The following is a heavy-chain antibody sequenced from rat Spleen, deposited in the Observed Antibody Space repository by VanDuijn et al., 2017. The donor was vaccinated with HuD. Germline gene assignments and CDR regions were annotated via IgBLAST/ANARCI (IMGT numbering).Heavy chain of an antibody. CDR1: GFTFSDYN. V-gene: IGHV5-7*01. J-gene: IGHJ4*01. D-gene: IGHD4-3*01. CDR3: ARHNSGYGYVMDA. CDR2: ISYDGSST. Sequence: EVQLVESGGGLIQPGGSLKLSCAASGFTFSDYNMAWVRQAPKKGLEWVATISYDGSSTYYRDSVKGRFTISRDNAKSTLYLQMDSLRSEDTATYYCARHNSGYGYVMDAWGQGASVTVSS.